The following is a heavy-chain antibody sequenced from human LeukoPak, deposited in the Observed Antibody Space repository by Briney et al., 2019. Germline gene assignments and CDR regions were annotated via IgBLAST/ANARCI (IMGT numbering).Heavy chain of an antibody. CDR3: ARDDLTYYDSSGYHLDY. Sequence: ASVKVSCKASGYTFTSYGISWVRQAPGQGLEWMGWISAYNGNTNYAQKLQGRVTMTTDTSTSTAYMELRSLRSDDTAVYYCARDDLTYYDSSGYHLDYWGQGTLATVSS. CDR1: GYTFTSYG. D-gene: IGHD3-22*01. CDR2: ISAYNGNT. V-gene: IGHV1-18*01. J-gene: IGHJ4*02.